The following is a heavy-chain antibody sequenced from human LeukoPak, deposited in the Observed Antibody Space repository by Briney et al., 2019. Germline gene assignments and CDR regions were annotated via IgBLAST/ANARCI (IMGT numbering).Heavy chain of an antibody. CDR2: INAGNGNT. Sequence: ASVKVSCKASGYIFSSYAMHWVRQAPGQRLECMGWINAGNGNTKYSQKFQGRVTITRDTSASTAYMELSSLRSEDTAVYYCARSKISDNWFDPWGQGTLVTVSS. CDR3: ARSKISDNWFDP. J-gene: IGHJ5*02. V-gene: IGHV1-3*01. CDR1: GYIFSSYA.